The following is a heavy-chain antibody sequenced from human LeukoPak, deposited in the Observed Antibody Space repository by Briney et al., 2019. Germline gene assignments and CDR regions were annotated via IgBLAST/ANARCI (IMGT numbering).Heavy chain of an antibody. Sequence: PSETLSLTCTVSGGSISSYYWSWIRQPAGKGLEWIGRIYTSGSTNYNPSLKSRVTMSVDTSRNQFSLKLSSVTAADTAVYYCARARVYYYDSSGYYGAFDIWGQGTMVTVSS. D-gene: IGHD3-22*01. CDR3: ARARVYYYDSSGYYGAFDI. CDR1: GGSISSYY. CDR2: IYTSGST. V-gene: IGHV4-4*07. J-gene: IGHJ3*02.